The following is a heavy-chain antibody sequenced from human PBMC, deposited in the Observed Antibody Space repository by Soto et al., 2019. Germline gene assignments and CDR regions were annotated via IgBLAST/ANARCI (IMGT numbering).Heavy chain of an antibody. V-gene: IGHV3-43*01. D-gene: IGHD5-18*01. CDR3: AKDILPDTAMVTSSYYGMDV. CDR1: GFTFDDYT. Sequence: LRLSCAASGFTFDDYTMHWVRQAPGKGLEWVSLISWDGGSTYYADSVKGRFTISRDNSKNSLYLQMNSLRTEDTALYYCAKDILPDTAMVTSSYYGMDVWGQGTTVT. CDR2: ISWDGGST. J-gene: IGHJ6*02.